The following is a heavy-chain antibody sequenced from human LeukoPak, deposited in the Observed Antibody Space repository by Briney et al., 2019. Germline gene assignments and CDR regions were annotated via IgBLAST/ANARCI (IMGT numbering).Heavy chain of an antibody. J-gene: IGHJ5*02. V-gene: IGHV3-49*04. D-gene: IGHD3-10*01. CDR2: IRSKAFGGTT. Sequence: GGSLRLSCTASGFTFGDYAMTWVRQAPGKGLEWVGFIRSKAFGGTTECAASVKGRFTISRDDSKTIAYLQMNSLKSEDTAVYYCTRQLWLGQGGSWFDPWGQGTLVTVSS. CDR3: TRQLWLGQGGSWFDP. CDR1: GFTFGDYA.